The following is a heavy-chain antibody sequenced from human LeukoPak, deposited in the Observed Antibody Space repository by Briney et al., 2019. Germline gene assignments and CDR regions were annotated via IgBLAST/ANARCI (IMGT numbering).Heavy chain of an antibody. CDR2: IKEDGSEK. CDR3: AKDPRRYSRTGGYFDY. V-gene: IGHV3-7*01. CDR1: GFTFSSYW. J-gene: IGHJ4*02. D-gene: IGHD6-13*01. Sequence: GGSLRLSCAASGFTFSSYWMSWVRQAPGKGLEWVANIKEDGSEKYYVDSVKGRFTISRDNAKNSLYLQMNSLRAEDTAVYYCAKDPRRYSRTGGYFDYWGQGTLVTVSS.